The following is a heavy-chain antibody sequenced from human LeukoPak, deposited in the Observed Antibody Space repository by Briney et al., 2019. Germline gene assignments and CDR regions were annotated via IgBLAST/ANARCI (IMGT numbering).Heavy chain of an antibody. Sequence: GASVKVSCKASGYTFTSYYMHWVRQAPGQGLEWMGIINPSGGSTSYAQKFQGRVTMTRDTSTCTVYMELSSLRSEDTAVYYCAREPEGGQLRQAYYYYYMDVWGKGTTVTVSS. CDR2: INPSGGST. CDR3: AREPEGGQLRQAYYYYYMDV. CDR1: GYTFTSYY. J-gene: IGHJ6*03. D-gene: IGHD6-13*01. V-gene: IGHV1-46*01.